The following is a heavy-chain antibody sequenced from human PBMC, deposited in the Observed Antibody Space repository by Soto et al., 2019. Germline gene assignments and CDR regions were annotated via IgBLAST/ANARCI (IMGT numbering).Heavy chain of an antibody. Sequence: LRLSCAASGFTFSSYAMSWVRQAPGKGLEWVSAISGSGGSTYYADSVKGRFTISRDNSKNTLYLQMNSLRAEDTAVYYCAKGHGYSYGYFDHWGQGTLVTVSS. CDR1: GFTFSSYA. CDR2: ISGSGGST. D-gene: IGHD5-18*01. J-gene: IGHJ4*02. V-gene: IGHV3-23*01. CDR3: AKGHGYSYGYFDH.